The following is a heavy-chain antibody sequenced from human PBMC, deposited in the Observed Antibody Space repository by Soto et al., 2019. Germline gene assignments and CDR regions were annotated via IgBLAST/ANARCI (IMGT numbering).Heavy chain of an antibody. J-gene: IGHJ5*02. CDR2: INPNSGGT. Sequence: ASVKVSCKASGYTFTGYYRHWVRQAPGQGLEWMGWINPNSGGTNYAQKFQGWVTMTRDTSISTAYMELSRLSSVTAADTAVYYCARAYYDTKGYSLDPWGLGTLVTVSS. D-gene: IGHD3-16*01. CDR3: ARAYYDTKGYSLDP. V-gene: IGHV1-2*04. CDR1: GYTFTGYY.